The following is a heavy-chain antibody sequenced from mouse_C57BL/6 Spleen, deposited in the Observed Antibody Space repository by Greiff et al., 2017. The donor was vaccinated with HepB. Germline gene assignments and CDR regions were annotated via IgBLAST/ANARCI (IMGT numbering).Heavy chain of an antibody. CDR2: INPSSGYS. J-gene: IGHJ2*01. CDR1: GYTFTSYW. Sequence: VQLQQSGAELAKPGASVKLSCTASGYTFTSYWMHWVKQRPGQGLEWIGYINPSSGYSKYNQKFMDKATLTADKSSSTAYMQLSSLTYEDSAVDYCAAGELGNQYYFDYWGQGTTLTVSS. CDR3: AAGELGNQYYFDY. D-gene: IGHD2-1*01. V-gene: IGHV1-7*01.